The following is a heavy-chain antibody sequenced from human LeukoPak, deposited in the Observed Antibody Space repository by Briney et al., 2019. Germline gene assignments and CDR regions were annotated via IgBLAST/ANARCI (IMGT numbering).Heavy chain of an antibody. CDR3: AIAAAEGYWFDP. CDR2: INPNSGGT. D-gene: IGHD6-13*01. J-gene: IGHJ5*02. Sequence: ASVKVSCKASGYTFTGYYIHWVRQAPGQGLEWMGWINPNSGGTNYAQKFQGWVTMTRDTSISTAYMELSRLRSDDTAVYYCAIAAAEGYWFDPWGQGTLVTVSS. CDR1: GYTFTGYY. V-gene: IGHV1-2*04.